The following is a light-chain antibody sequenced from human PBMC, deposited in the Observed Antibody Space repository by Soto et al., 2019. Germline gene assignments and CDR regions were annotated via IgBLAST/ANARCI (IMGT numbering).Light chain of an antibody. J-gene: IGKJ5*01. CDR2: SAS. CDR1: QSVSNRY. V-gene: IGKV3-20*01. CDR3: HHYDDSPRIT. Sequence: EIVLTQSPGTLSLSPRERATLSCRASQSVSNRYLAWYQQKPGQAPRLLIYSASSRATAIPDGFSGSGSGTHFALTVRRLEPEDFAMYYCHHYDDSPRITFGQGTRLQIK.